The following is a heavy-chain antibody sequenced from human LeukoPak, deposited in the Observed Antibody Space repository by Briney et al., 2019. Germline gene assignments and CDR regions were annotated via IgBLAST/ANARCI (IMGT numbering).Heavy chain of an antibody. J-gene: IGHJ6*03. CDR2: ISYDGSNK. CDR3: ARDFTSGLGHLDMDV. CDR1: GLIVSSNY. Sequence: GGSLRLSCAASGLIVSSNYMHWVRQAPGKGLEWVAVISYDGSNKYYADSVKGRFTISRDNSKNTLYLQMNSLRAEDTAVYYCARDFTSGLGHLDMDVWGKGTTVTVSS. D-gene: IGHD3-16*01. V-gene: IGHV3-30*03.